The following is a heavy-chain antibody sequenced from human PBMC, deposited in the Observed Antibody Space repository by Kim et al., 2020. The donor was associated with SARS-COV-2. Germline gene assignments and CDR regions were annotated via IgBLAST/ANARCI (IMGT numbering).Heavy chain of an antibody. J-gene: IGHJ4*02. CDR2: IWHDGSKK. CDR3: ARDRWLPGYCSSVCCSVFDR. Sequence: GGSLRLSCVASGFTFTTYGIHWVRQAPGKGLEWVTVIWHDGSKKYYADSVKGRFTISRDDSKHTLYLAMNSLRAEDTAVYYCARDRWLPGYCSSVCCSVFDRWGQGTGVTVSS. V-gene: IGHV3-33*01. D-gene: IGHD2-2*01. CDR1: GFTFTTYG.